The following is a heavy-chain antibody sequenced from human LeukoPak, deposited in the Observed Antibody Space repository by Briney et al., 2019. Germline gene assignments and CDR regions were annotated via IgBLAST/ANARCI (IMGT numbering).Heavy chain of an antibody. CDR3: ARGPAHYDFWSGYPRALYYYYGMDV. Sequence: SETLSLTCAVYGGSFSGYYWSWIRQPPGKGLEWIGEINHSGSTNYNPSLKSRVTISVDTSKNQSSLKLSSVTAADTAVYYCARGPAHYDFWSGYPRALYYYYGMDVWGQGTTVTVSS. J-gene: IGHJ6*02. CDR1: GGSFSGYY. V-gene: IGHV4-34*01. D-gene: IGHD3-3*01. CDR2: INHSGST.